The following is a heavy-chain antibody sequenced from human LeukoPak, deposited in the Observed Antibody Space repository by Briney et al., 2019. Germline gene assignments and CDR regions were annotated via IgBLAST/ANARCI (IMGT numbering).Heavy chain of an antibody. Sequence: GGSLRLSCAASGFTFSGYWMHWVRQVPGKGLVWGSRIPGDGSSTTYADSVKGRFTISRDNAKNTVFLQMISLRAEDTAVYYCARDTGWYFDLWGRGTLVTVSS. CDR2: IPGDGSST. CDR1: GFTFSGYW. J-gene: IGHJ2*01. D-gene: IGHD4-17*01. V-gene: IGHV3-74*01. CDR3: ARDTGWYFDL.